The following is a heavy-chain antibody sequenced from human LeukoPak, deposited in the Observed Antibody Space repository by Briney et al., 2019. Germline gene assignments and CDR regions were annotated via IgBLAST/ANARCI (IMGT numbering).Heavy chain of an antibody. D-gene: IGHD3-22*01. CDR2: ISSSSSYI. V-gene: IGHV3-21*01. Sequence: GGSLRLSCAASGFTFSIYAMSWVRQAPGKGLEWVSSISSSSSYIYYADSVKGRFTISRDNAKNSLYLQMNSLRAEDTAVYYCARDLLYFDSSGPGYFDLWGRGTLVTVSS. J-gene: IGHJ2*01. CDR1: GFTFSIYA. CDR3: ARDLLYFDSSGPGYFDL.